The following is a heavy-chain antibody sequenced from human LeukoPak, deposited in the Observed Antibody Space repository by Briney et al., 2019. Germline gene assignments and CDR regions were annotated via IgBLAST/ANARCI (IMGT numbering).Heavy chain of an antibody. D-gene: IGHD3-16*01. Sequence: GGSLRLSCAASGFTFSSYGMHWVRQAPGKGLEWVAVISYDGSNKYYADSVKGRFTISRDNSKNTLYLQMNSLRAGDTAVYYCARRVGGGTFDPWGQGTLVTVSS. CDR3: ARRVGGGTFDP. V-gene: IGHV3-30*03. CDR1: GFTFSSYG. CDR2: ISYDGSNK. J-gene: IGHJ5*02.